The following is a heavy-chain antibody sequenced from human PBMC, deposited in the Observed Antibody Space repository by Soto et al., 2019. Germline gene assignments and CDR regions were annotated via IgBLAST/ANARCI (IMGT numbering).Heavy chain of an antibody. D-gene: IGHD4-17*01. Sequence: EVQLLESGGGLVQPGGSLRLSCATSRFTFRNYAMTWVRQAPGKGLQWVSSIWGSGDSTNYADSVRGRFTISRDSSKNTLYLQMNSLRAEDTAVYYCGRDPNGDYIGAFDIWGQGIVVTVSS. V-gene: IGHV3-23*01. CDR2: IWGSGDST. CDR3: GRDPNGDYIGAFDI. CDR1: RFTFRNYA. J-gene: IGHJ3*02.